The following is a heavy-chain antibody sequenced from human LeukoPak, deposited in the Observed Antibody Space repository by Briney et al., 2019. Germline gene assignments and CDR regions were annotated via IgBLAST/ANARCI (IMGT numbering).Heavy chain of an antibody. Sequence: SETLSLTCTVSGGSISSYYWSWIRQPPGKGLEWNGYIYYSGSTNYNPSLKSRVTISVDTSNNQFSLKLSSVTAADTAVYYCARQGRGDAFDIWGQGTMVTVSS. J-gene: IGHJ3*02. D-gene: IGHD3-10*01. CDR1: GGSISSYY. CDR2: IYYSGST. V-gene: IGHV4-59*08. CDR3: ARQGRGDAFDI.